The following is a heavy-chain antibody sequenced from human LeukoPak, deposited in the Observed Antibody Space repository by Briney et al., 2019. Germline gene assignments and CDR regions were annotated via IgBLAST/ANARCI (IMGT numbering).Heavy chain of an antibody. V-gene: IGHV3-30*02. CDR3: AKTLGYYYYYGMDV. J-gene: IGHJ6*02. Sequence: GGSLRLSCAASGFTFSSYGMHWVRQAPGKGLEWVAFIRYDGSNKYYADSVKGRFTISRDNSKSTLYLQMNSLGAEDTAVYYCAKTLGYYYYYGMDVWGQGTTVTVSS. CDR1: GFTFSSYG. D-gene: IGHD7-27*01. CDR2: IRYDGSNK.